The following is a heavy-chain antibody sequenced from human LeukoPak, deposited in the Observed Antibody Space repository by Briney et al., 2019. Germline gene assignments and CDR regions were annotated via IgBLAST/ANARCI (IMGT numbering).Heavy chain of an antibody. Sequence: GASVKVSCKASGYIFSVYYMHWVRQAPGQGLEWMGWINPNSGGTDYAQKFQGRVTMTRDTSISTAYMELIGLRSDDTAVYYCARGEFRTGAKGDYYYYMDVWGKGTTVTVSS. D-gene: IGHD3/OR15-3a*01. CDR2: INPNSGGT. V-gene: IGHV1-2*02. J-gene: IGHJ6*03. CDR1: GYIFSVYY. CDR3: ARGEFRTGAKGDYYYYMDV.